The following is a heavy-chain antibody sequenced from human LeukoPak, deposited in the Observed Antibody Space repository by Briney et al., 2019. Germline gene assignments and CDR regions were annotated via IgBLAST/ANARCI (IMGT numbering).Heavy chain of an antibody. CDR3: AKDDTAMVNPRGQFDY. V-gene: IGHV3-30*18. CDR1: GFTFSSYG. D-gene: IGHD5-18*01. Sequence: PGGSLRLSCAASGFTFSSYGMHWVRQAPGKGLEWVAVISYDGSNKYYADSVKGRFTISRDNSKNTLYLQMNSLRAEDTAVYYCAKDDTAMVNPRGQFDYWGQGTLVTVSS. J-gene: IGHJ4*02. CDR2: ISYDGSNK.